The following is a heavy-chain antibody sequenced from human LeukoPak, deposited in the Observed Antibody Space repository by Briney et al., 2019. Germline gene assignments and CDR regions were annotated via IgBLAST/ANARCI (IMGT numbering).Heavy chain of an antibody. CDR2: IKQDGSEK. Sequence: GGSLRLSCAASGFTFSSYWMSWVRQAPGQGLEWVANIKQDGSEKYYVDSVKGRFTISRDNAKNSLYLQMNSLRAEDTAVYYCAKDGGYGSGSYYPDYWGQGTLVTVSS. V-gene: IGHV3-7*05. CDR3: AKDGGYGSGSYYPDY. D-gene: IGHD3-10*01. CDR1: GFTFSSYW. J-gene: IGHJ4*02.